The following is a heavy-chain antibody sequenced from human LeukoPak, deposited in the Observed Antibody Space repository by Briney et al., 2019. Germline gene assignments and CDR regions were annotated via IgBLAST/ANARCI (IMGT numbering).Heavy chain of an antibody. Sequence: GGSLRLSCAASGFTFSDYYMSWIRQAPGKGLEWVGRIKSKTDGGTKAYAAPVKGRFTISRDDSKNTLYLQMNSLKTEDTAVYYCTSRLLWFGEGGQGTLVTVSS. J-gene: IGHJ4*02. V-gene: IGHV3-15*01. D-gene: IGHD3-10*01. CDR3: TSRLLWFGE. CDR2: IKSKTDGGTK. CDR1: GFTFSDYY.